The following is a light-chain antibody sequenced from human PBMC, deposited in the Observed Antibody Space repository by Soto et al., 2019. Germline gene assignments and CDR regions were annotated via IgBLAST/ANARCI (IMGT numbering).Light chain of an antibody. Sequence: EIVMTQSPATLSVSPGERVTLSCRASQSVRTNLAWYQQKPGQAPWLLIYSASIRATGVPARFNGGGSETEFTLTISSLQSEDFAVFYCQQYNNWPPWTFGQGTKLEI. CDR3: QQYNNWPPWT. CDR1: QSVRTN. V-gene: IGKV3-15*01. CDR2: SAS. J-gene: IGKJ1*01.